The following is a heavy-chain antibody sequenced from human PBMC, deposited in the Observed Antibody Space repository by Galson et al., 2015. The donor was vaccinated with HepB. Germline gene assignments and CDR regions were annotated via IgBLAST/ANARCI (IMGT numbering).Heavy chain of an antibody. Sequence: CAISGDSVSSIGGAWNWIRQSPSRGLEWLGRTYYRSKWYNDYAVSGKSRITINPDTSKNQFSLQLSSVTPEDTAVYYCARGLEYSSSSREAWFDTWGQGTLVTVSS. J-gene: IGHJ5*02. D-gene: IGHD6-6*01. CDR1: GDSVSSIGGA. CDR3: ARGLEYSSSSREAWFDT. V-gene: IGHV6-1*01. CDR2: TYYRSKWYN.